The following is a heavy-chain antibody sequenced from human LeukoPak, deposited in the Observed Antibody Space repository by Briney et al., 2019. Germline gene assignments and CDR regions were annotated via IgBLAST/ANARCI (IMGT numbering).Heavy chain of an antibody. CDR3: TTERDITMVRGVIIRGVDY. D-gene: IGHD3-10*01. J-gene: IGHJ4*02. V-gene: IGHV3-15*01. Sequence: PGGSLRLSCAASGFTFSNAWMSWVRQAPGKGLEWVGRIKSKTDGGTTDYAAPVKGRFTISRDDSKNTLYLQMNSLKTEDTAVYYCTTERDITMVRGVIIRGVDYWGQGTLVTVSS. CDR2: IKSKTDGGTT. CDR1: GFTFSNAW.